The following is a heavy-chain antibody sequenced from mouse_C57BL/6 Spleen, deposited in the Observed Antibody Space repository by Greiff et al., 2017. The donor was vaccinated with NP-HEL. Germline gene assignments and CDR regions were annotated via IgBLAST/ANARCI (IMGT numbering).Heavy chain of an antibody. CDR2: IYPGDGDT. J-gene: IGHJ2*01. CDR3: AREVGGFDY. CDR1: GYAFSSSW. V-gene: IGHV1-82*01. D-gene: IGHD1-1*02. Sequence: VQLVESGPELVKPGASVKISCKASGYAFSSSWMNWVKQRPGKGLEWIGRIYPGDGDTNYNGKFKGKATLTADKSSSTAYMQLSSLTSEDSAVYFCAREVGGFDYWGQGTTLTVSS.